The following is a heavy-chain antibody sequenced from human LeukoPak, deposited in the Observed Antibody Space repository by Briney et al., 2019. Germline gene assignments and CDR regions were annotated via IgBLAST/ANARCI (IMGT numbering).Heavy chain of an antibody. V-gene: IGHV4-4*07. Sequence: SETLSLTCTVSGGSFSTYYWSWIRQPAGKGLEWIGRIYTSGSTNYNPSLKSRLTMSVDPSKNHFSLKLSSVTAADTAVYYCARGDPFRAGWFDPWGQGTLVTVSS. CDR1: GGSFSTYY. CDR2: IYTSGST. J-gene: IGHJ5*02. CDR3: ARGDPFRAGWFDP. D-gene: IGHD6-13*01.